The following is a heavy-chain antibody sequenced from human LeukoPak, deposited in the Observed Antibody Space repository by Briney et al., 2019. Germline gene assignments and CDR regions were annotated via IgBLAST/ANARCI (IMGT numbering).Heavy chain of an antibody. J-gene: IGHJ4*02. V-gene: IGHV1-2*02. Sequence: GASVKVSCKASGYTLTGYYMHWVRQAPGQGLEWMGWINPNSGGTNYAQKFQGRVTMTRDTSISTAYMELSRLRSDDTAVYYCASNKAGGSGSYSAYLYWGQGTLVTVSS. CDR1: GYTLTGYY. CDR3: ASNKAGGSGSYSAYLY. D-gene: IGHD3-10*01. CDR2: INPNSGGT.